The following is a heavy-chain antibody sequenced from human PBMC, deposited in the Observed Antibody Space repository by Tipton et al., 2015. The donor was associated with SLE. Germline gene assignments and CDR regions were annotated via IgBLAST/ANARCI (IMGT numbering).Heavy chain of an antibody. CDR1: GGSLRSPY. D-gene: IGHD2-15*01. J-gene: IGHJ4*02. CDR3: AGAWHGYCSGGTCYVLDY. V-gene: IGHV4-59*11. CDR2: ISNSETT. Sequence: TLSLTCTVSGGSLRSPYWGWIRQAPGMGLEWIGYISNSETTNYNPSLKSLVTLSVDTTKNQFSLKLRSVTAADTAVYYCAGAWHGYCSGGTCYVLDYWGQGTLVTVSS.